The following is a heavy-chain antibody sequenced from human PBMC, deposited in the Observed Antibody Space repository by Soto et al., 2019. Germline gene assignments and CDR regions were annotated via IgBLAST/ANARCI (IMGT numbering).Heavy chain of an antibody. D-gene: IGHD6-19*01. J-gene: IGHJ4*02. V-gene: IGHV4-34*01. CDR2: INHSGST. Sequence: QVQLQQWGAGLLKPSETLSLTCAVYGGSFSGYYWSWIRQPPGKGLEWIGEINHSGSTNYNPSLKSRXXIXVVXSKHQFSLKLSSVTAADTAVYYCARWGSGWYYFDYWGQGTLVTVSS. CDR1: GGSFSGYY. CDR3: ARWGSGWYYFDY.